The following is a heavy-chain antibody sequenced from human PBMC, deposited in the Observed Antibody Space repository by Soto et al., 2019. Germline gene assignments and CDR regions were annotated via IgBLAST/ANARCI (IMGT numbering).Heavy chain of an antibody. CDR1: GFIFSRYD. CDR2: IGSAGDT. CDR3: ARVPLYCRGSTCYRYFDS. D-gene: IGHD2-15*01. Sequence: GGSLRLSCAASGFIFSRYDMHWVGQSTRQGLEWVSGIGSAGDTYYGGSVTGRFTVSRENAENSLYLQLNSLRTEDTAVYYCARVPLYCRGSTCYRYFDSWGQGTLVTVSS. V-gene: IGHV3-13*01. J-gene: IGHJ4*03.